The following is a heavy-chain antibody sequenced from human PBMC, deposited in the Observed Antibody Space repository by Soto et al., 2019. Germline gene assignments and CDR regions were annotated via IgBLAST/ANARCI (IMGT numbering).Heavy chain of an antibody. CDR1: GFTFSSYW. CDR3: ARDGSVAAAGTGVNYYYYYGMDV. CDR2: INSDGSST. Sequence: GGSLRLSCAASGFTFSSYWMHWVRQAPGKGLVWVSRINSDGSSTSYADPVKGRFTISRDNAKNTLYLQMNSLRAEDTAVYYCARDGSVAAAGTGVNYYYYYGMDVWGQGTTVTVSS. J-gene: IGHJ6*02. D-gene: IGHD6-13*01. V-gene: IGHV3-74*01.